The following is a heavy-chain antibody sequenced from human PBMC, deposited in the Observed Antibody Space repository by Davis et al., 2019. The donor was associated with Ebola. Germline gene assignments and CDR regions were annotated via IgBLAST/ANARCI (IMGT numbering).Heavy chain of an antibody. CDR1: GFTFSSYG. V-gene: IGHV1-46*01. J-gene: IGHJ6*02. Sequence: MPGGSLRLSCAASGFTFSSYGMHWVRQAPGQGLEWMGIINPSGGSTNYAQKLQGRVTMTTDTSTSTAYMELRSLRSDDTAVYYCARDTGWYLNGMDVWGQGTTVTVSS. D-gene: IGHD6-19*01. CDR3: ARDTGWYLNGMDV. CDR2: INPSGGST.